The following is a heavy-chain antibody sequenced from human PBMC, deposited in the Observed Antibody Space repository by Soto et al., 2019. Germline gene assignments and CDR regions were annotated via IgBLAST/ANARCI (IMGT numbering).Heavy chain of an antibody. J-gene: IGHJ4*02. CDR2: IYYSGST. V-gene: IGHV4-59*01. CDR3: ARSWGYYFDY. CDR1: GGSISSYY. D-gene: IGHD3-16*01. Sequence: QVQLQESGPGLVKPSETLSLTCTVSGGSISSYYWSWIRQPPGKGLEWIGYIYYSGSTNYNPSLNRLVTISVDTSKNQFSLKLSSVTAADTAVYYCARSWGYYFDYWGQGTLVTVSS.